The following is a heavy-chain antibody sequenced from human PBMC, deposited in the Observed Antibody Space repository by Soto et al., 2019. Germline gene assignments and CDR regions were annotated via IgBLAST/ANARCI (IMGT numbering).Heavy chain of an antibody. CDR3: ARDGYGYDTRGYYLYDAFDI. Sequence: SETLSLTCSVSGVSVSTHYWSWIRQPAGKGLEWIGRMYSTGSTNYNPSLRSRVTMSVGTSTNQFSLTLTSVNAAHTAVYSCARDGYGYDTRGYYLYDAFDIWGQGTMVT. CDR1: GVSVSTHY. D-gene: IGHD3-22*01. CDR2: MYSTGST. J-gene: IGHJ3*02. V-gene: IGHV4-4*07.